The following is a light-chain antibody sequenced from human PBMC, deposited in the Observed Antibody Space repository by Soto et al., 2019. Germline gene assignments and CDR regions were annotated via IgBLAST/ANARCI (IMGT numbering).Light chain of an antibody. J-gene: IGKJ1*01. CDR1: QSGHNN. CDR3: QQYNNWPPWT. Sequence: IVLSHSPGTLSLSKKERATLSCRASQSGHNNFLAWYQQKPGQAPRLLIYGASTRATGIPARFSGSGSGTEFTLTISSLQSEDFAVYYCQQYNNWPPWTFGQVSKV. V-gene: IGKV3-15*01. CDR2: GAS.